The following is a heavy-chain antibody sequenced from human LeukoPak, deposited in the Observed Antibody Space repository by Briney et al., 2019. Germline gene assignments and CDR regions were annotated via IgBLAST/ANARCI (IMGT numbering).Heavy chain of an antibody. CDR2: ISGGGGST. J-gene: IGHJ5*02. Sequence: GGSLRLSCAASAFTFSSYAMNWVRQAPGKGLEWVSGISGGGGSTYYADSVKGRFTISRDNSKNTLYLQMDSLRAEDTALYYCAKGSGINHYHWIDPWGQGTLVTVSS. CDR3: AKGSGINHYHWIDP. CDR1: AFTFSSYA. D-gene: IGHD1-14*01. V-gene: IGHV3-23*01.